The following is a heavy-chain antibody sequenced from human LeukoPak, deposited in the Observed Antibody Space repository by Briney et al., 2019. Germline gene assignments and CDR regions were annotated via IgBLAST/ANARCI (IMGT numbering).Heavy chain of an antibody. Sequence: ASVKVSCKASAYTFTGYYLHWVRQAPGQGLEWMGWINPNSGGTSYAQTFQGRVTMTSDPSTSTAYMELRSLRSDDTAVYYCARGRIVGARNWFDPWGQGTLVTVSS. J-gene: IGHJ5*02. CDR1: AYTFTGYY. D-gene: IGHD1-26*01. CDR3: ARGRIVGARNWFDP. V-gene: IGHV1-2*02. CDR2: INPNSGGT.